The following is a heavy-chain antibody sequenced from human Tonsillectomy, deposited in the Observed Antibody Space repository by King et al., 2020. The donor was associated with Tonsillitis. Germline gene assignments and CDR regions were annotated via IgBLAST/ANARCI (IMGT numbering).Heavy chain of an antibody. V-gene: IGHV4-4*07. CDR2: IYTSGST. Sequence: QLQESGPGLVKPSETLSLTCNVSGGSISSNYLTWIRQPAGKGLEWIGRIYTSGSTNYNPSLKSRVTLSVDTSKNHFSLKLSSVTAADTAVYYCAREVVVVVGATYYYFYRDVWGKGTTVTVSS. CDR3: AREVVVVVGATYYYFYRDV. CDR1: GGSISSNY. D-gene: IGHD2-15*01. J-gene: IGHJ6*03.